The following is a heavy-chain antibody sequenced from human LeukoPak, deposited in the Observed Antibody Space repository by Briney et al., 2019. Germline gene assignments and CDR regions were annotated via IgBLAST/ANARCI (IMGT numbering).Heavy chain of an antibody. CDR3: ARDAFDCSGGSCFLPGYYGMDV. CDR1: GFTFSSYS. Sequence: PGGSLRLSCAASGFTFSSYSMNWVRQAPGKGLEWVSSISSSSSYIYYADSVKGRFTISRDNAKNSLYLQMNSLRAEDTAVYYCARDAFDCSGGSCFLPGYYGMDVWGQGTTVTVSS. CDR2: ISSSSSYI. V-gene: IGHV3-21*01. J-gene: IGHJ6*02. D-gene: IGHD2-15*01.